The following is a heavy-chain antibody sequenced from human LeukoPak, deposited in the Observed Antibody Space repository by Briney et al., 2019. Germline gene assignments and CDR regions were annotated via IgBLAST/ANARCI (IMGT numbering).Heavy chain of an antibody. CDR2: ISAYNGNT. CDR3: ARDGSLYGDSRYYYGMDV. V-gene: IGHV1-18*01. D-gene: IGHD4-17*01. Sequence: ASVKVSCKASGYTFTSYGISWVRQAPGQGLEWIGWISAYNGNTNYAQKLQGRVTMTTDTSTSTAYMELRSLRSDDTAVYYCARDGSLYGDSRYYYGMDVWGQGTTVTVS. CDR1: GYTFTSYG. J-gene: IGHJ6*02.